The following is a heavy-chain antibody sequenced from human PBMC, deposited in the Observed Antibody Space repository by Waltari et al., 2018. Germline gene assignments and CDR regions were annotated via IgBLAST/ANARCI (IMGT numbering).Heavy chain of an antibody. CDR3: SRQVLGYCTSAACRRLES. J-gene: IGHJ4*02. CDR1: GYAVNRGSY. V-gene: IGHV4-38-2*01. D-gene: IGHD2-2*03. CDR2: IYHDGPT. Sequence: QVQLLESGPGLVKSSETLSLTCDVSGYAVNRGSYWGWIRQAPGEGLEWVATIYHDGPTFYNPSLKSRLSVSMDTSKNQIPLTLKSVTAADTAVYYCSRQVLGYCTSAACRRLESWGQGTLVTVSS.